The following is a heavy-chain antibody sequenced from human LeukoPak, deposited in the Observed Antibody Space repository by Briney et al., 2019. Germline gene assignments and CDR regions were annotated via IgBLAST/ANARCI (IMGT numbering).Heavy chain of an antibody. CDR2: IYYSGST. V-gene: IGHV4-59*01. J-gene: IGHJ4*02. CDR3: ARKRMPKGDSYGTRGFDY. Sequence: SETLSLTCTVSGGSISSYYWSWIRQPPGKGLEWIGYIYYSGSTNYNPSLKSRVTISVDTSKNQFSLKPSSVTAADTAVYYCARKRMPKGDSYGTRGFDYWGQGTLVTVSS. D-gene: IGHD5-18*01. CDR1: GGSISSYY.